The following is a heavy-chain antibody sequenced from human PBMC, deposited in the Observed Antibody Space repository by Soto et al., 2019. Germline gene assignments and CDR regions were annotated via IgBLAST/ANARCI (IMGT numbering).Heavy chain of an antibody. D-gene: IGHD3-3*01. J-gene: IGHJ4*02. Sequence: QVQLVQSGAEVKKPGASVKVSCKASGYTFTSYGISWVRQAPGQGLEWMGWISAYNGNTNYAQKLQGRVTITTDKSTSTAYMELRSLRSDDTAVYYCARDGYYDFWSGYYPMIDYWGQGTLVTVSS. CDR3: ARDGYYDFWSGYYPMIDY. CDR1: GYTFTSYG. CDR2: ISAYNGNT. V-gene: IGHV1-18*01.